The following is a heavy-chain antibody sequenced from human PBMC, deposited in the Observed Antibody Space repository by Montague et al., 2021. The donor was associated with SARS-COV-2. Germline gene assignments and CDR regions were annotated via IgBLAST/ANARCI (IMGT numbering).Heavy chain of an antibody. V-gene: IGHV4-59*08. J-gene: IGHJ3*02. CDR3: ARHQDLFSTEGVIGFDI. D-gene: IGHD2-21*01. CDR2: ISDSGTT. CDR1: GASFVSFS. Sequence: SETLSLTCLVSGASFVSFSWSWTRQSPGKGLEWIGSISDSGTTHNNPSLKSRAAISTDRSKNEISLRMTSVTAADTAVYSCARHQDLFSTEGVIGFDIW.